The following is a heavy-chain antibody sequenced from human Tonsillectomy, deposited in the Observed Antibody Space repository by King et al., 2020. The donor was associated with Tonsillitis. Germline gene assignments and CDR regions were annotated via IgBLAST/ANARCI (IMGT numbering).Heavy chain of an antibody. CDR2: IYYSGST. CDR3: AGHFSEGSTSCYAKFCGMDV. J-gene: IGHJ6*02. V-gene: IGHV4-39*01. CDR1: GGSISSNTYY. Sequence: QLQESGPGLVKPSETLSLTCTVSGGSISSNTYYWGWIRQPPGKGLEWIGSIYYSGSTYHNLSLKSRVTISVDTSKNQFFLKRGSVTAADTALDFCAGHFSEGSTSCYAKFCGMDVWGQGYTVTVSS. D-gene: IGHD2-2*01.